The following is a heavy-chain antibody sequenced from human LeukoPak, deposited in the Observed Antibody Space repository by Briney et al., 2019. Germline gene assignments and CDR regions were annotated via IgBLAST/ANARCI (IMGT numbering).Heavy chain of an antibody. V-gene: IGHV3-30-3*01. CDR2: ISYDGSNK. Sequence: PGRSLRLSCAASGFIFSTYAMHWVRQAPGQGLEWVAVISYDGSNKYYADSVKGRFTISRDNSKNTLYLQMNSLRAEDTAVYYCARGLAAAGIKGPDYWGQGTLVTVSS. D-gene: IGHD6-13*01. CDR3: ARGLAAAGIKGPDY. CDR1: GFIFSTYA. J-gene: IGHJ4*02.